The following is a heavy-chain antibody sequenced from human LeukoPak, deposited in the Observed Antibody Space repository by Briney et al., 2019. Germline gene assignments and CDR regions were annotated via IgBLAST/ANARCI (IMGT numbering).Heavy chain of an antibody. J-gene: IGHJ5*02. CDR1: GGSFSGYY. Sequence: PSETLSLTCAVYGGSFSGYYWSWIRQPPGKGLEWIGQIYHSGSTNYNPSLKSRVTISVDKSKNQFSLKLRSVTAADTAVYYCARAGAWQIDPWGQGTLVTVSS. CDR3: ARAGAWQIDP. D-gene: IGHD3-10*01. V-gene: IGHV4-34*01. CDR2: IYHSGST.